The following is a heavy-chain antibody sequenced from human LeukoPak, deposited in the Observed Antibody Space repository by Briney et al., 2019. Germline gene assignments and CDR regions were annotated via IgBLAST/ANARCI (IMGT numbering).Heavy chain of an antibody. D-gene: IGHD6-19*01. CDR2: ISGSGGST. CDR1: GFTFSSYA. CDR3: AKDPWLGFYYGMDV. V-gene: IGHV3-23*01. Sequence: GGSLRLSCAASGFTFSSYAMSWVRQAPGKGLEWVSAISGSGGSTYYADSVKGRFTISRDNSKNTLYLQMNSLRAADTAVYYCAKDPWLGFYYGMDVWGQGTTVTVSS. J-gene: IGHJ6*02.